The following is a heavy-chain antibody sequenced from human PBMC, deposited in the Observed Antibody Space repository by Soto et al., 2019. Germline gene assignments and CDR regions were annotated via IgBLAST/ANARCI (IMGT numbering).Heavy chain of an antibody. D-gene: IGHD3-3*01. CDR1: GGSFSGYY. CDR3: ARGGYDFWSGDAFDI. Sequence: LSLTCAVYGGSFSGYYWSWIRQPPGKGLEWIGEINHSGSTNYNPSLKSRVTISVDTSKNQFSLKLSSVTAADTAVYYCARGGYDFWSGDAFDIWGQGTMVTVSS. V-gene: IGHV4-34*01. CDR2: INHSGST. J-gene: IGHJ3*02.